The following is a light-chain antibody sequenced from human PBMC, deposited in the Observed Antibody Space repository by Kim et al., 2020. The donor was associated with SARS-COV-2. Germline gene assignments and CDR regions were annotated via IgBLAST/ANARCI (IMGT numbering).Light chain of an antibody. CDR2: DAS. V-gene: IGKV3-11*01. Sequence: LSPGERATLSCRASQSVSTYLAWYQQKPGQAPRLLIYDASHRATGIPARFSGSGSGTDFTLTISSLEPEDFAIYYCQQRSNWPRTFGQGTKVDIK. J-gene: IGKJ1*01. CDR1: QSVSTY. CDR3: QQRSNWPRT.